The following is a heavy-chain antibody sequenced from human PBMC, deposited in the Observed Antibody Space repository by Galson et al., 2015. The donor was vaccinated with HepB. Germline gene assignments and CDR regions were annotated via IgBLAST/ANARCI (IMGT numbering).Heavy chain of an antibody. V-gene: IGHV3-33*08. J-gene: IGHJ4*02. D-gene: IGHD5-18*01. CDR2: IWYDGSNK. CDR1: GFTFSSYG. CDR3: ARFSSYGYFDY. Sequence: LRLSCAASGFTFSSYGMHWVRQAPGKGLEWVAVIWYDGSNKYYADSVKGRFTISRDNSKNTLYLQMNSLRAEDTAVYYCARFSSYGYFDYWGQGTLVTVSS.